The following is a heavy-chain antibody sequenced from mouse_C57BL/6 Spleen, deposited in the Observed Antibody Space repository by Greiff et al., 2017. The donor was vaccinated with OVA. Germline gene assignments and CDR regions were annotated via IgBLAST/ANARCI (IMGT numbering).Heavy chain of an antibody. V-gene: IGHV1-52*01. Sequence: QVQLQQPGAELVRPGSSVKLSCKASGYTFTSYWMHWVKQRPLQGLEWIGNIDPSDSETHYNQKFKDKAKLTVDKSSSTAYMQLSSLTSEDSAVYYCARGGGFITTVRFAYWGQGTLVTVSA. CDR1: GYTFTSYW. D-gene: IGHD1-1*01. J-gene: IGHJ3*01. CDR2: IDPSDSET. CDR3: ARGGGFITTVRFAY.